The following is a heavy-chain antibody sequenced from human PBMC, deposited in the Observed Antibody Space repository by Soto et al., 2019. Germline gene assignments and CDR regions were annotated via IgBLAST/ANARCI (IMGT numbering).Heavy chain of an antibody. CDR3: ARLYSGNNRYFDY. Sequence: ASVQVSCKTSGFIFSKYYMHWVRQAPGQGLEWMGSLNPSGGSTKYAQKLQGRVTMTRDTSTSTAYMELSSLRSEDTAVYYCARLYSGNNRYFDYWGQGTLVTVSS. V-gene: IGHV1-46*04. CDR1: GFIFSKYY. J-gene: IGHJ4*02. D-gene: IGHD1-26*01. CDR2: LNPSGGST.